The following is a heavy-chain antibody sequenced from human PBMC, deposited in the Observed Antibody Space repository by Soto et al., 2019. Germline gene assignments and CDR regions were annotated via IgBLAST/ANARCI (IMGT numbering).Heavy chain of an antibody. CDR2: IYYSGST. D-gene: IGHD1-26*01. Sequence: SETLSLTCTVSGGSISSSSYYWGWIRQPPGKGLEWIGSIYYSGSTYYNPSLKSRVTISVDTSKNQFSLKLSSVTAADTAVYYCARRWVVGAGDFDYWGQGTLVTVSS. CDR3: ARRWVVGAGDFDY. CDR1: GGSISSSSYY. J-gene: IGHJ4*02. V-gene: IGHV4-39*01.